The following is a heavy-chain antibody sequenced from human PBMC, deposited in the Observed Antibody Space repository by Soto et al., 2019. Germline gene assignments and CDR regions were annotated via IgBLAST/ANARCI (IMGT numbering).Heavy chain of an antibody. V-gene: IGHV1-69*08. J-gene: IGHJ3*01. CDR2: SIPVLDLV. Sequence: QVQLVQSGAEVKKPGSSVKVSCKTSGGTFSNYTITWVRQAPGQGLEWMGRSIPVLDLVDYAQTFQDRVTITADKFTSTAYMELSSLRSEDTAVYFCARERSDILTGHHPNAFDVWGQGTMVTVSS. D-gene: IGHD3-9*01. CDR1: GGTFSNYT. CDR3: ARERSDILTGHHPNAFDV.